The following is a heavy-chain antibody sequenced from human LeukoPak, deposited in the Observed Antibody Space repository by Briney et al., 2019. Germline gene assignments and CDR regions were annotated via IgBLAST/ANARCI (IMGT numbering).Heavy chain of an antibody. CDR1: GYSFTNYW. CDR2: IYPGDSDT. J-gene: IGHJ4*03. V-gene: IGHV5-51*01. CDR3: ARRKNLRGSGSYYDP. D-gene: IGHD3-10*01. Sequence: GESLKISCKGSGYSFTNYWIAWVRQMPGKGLEWMGIIYPGDSDTRYSPSFQGQVTISADKSISTAYLQWSSLKASDTAIYYCARRKNLRGSGSYYDPWGQGTLLTVSS.